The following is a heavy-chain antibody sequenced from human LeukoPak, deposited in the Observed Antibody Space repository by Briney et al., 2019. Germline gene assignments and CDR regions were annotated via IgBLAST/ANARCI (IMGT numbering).Heavy chain of an antibody. D-gene: IGHD6-13*01. V-gene: IGHV3-30-3*01. J-gene: IGHJ4*02. CDR3: ARGGTYSNSWYYFDY. CDR2: ISYDGSNK. CDR1: GFTFSSYT. Sequence: GGSLRLSCAASGFTFSSYTMHWVRQAPGKGLEWVAVISYDGSNKYYADSVKGRFTISRDNSKNALYLQMNSLRAEDTAVYYCARGGTYSNSWYYFDYWGQGTLVTVPS.